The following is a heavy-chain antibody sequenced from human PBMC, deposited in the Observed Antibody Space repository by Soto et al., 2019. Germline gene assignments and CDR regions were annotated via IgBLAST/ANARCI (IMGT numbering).Heavy chain of an antibody. CDR1: GGSISSSNW. CDR2: IYHSGST. D-gene: IGHD3-10*01. J-gene: IGHJ5*02. CDR3: GRDRGGPRDYAGWFAP. V-gene: IGHV4-4*02. Sequence: QVQLQESGPGLVKPSGTLSLTCAVSGGSISSSNWWSWVRQPPGKGLEWIGEIYHSGSTNYNPSLKSRVTIPVDKSKTQFSLKLGSVPAADRAVYYWGRDRGGPRDYAGWFAPGGQGTLVTVSS.